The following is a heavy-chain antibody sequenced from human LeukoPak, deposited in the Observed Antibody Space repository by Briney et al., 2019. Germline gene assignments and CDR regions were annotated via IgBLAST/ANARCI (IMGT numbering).Heavy chain of an antibody. D-gene: IGHD6-13*01. J-gene: IGHJ6*02. CDR2: SYTSGST. V-gene: IGHV4-4*07. CDR3: ARDSAAAGKGYYYYYGMDV. Sequence: PSETLSLTCTVSGGSISSYYWSWIRQPAGKGLEWIGRSYTSGSTNYNPSLKSRVTMSVDTSKNQFSLKLSSVTAADPAVYYCARDSAAAGKGYYYYYGMDVWGQGPTVTVSS. CDR1: GGSISSYY.